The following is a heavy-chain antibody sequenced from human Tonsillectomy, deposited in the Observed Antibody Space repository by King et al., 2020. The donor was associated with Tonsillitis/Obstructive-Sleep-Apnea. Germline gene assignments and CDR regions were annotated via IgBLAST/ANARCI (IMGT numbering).Heavy chain of an antibody. J-gene: IGHJ4*02. CDR3: ANRNYYGSGSYFYYFDY. CDR1: GLTFSNYA. D-gene: IGHD3-10*01. V-gene: IGHV3-23*04. Sequence: VQLVESGGDLVQPGGSLRLSCAASGLTFSNYAMSWVRQAPGQGLEWVSAISGNGGSTYYAHSVKGRFPISRDNSKNTLYLQMNSLRAEDTAVYYCANRNYYGSGSYFYYFDYWGQGTLVTVSS. CDR2: ISGNGGST.